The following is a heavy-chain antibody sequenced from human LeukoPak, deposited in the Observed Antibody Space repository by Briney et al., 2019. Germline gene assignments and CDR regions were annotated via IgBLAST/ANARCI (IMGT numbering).Heavy chain of an antibody. CDR1: GFTFSSYG. Sequence: GALRLSCAASGFTFSSYGMHWVRQAPGKGLEWVAVISYDGSNKYYADSVKGRFTISRDNSKNTLYLQMNSLRAEDTAVYYCAKEGDTAMGKYAFDIWGQGTMVTVPS. CDR2: ISYDGSNK. D-gene: IGHD5-18*01. V-gene: IGHV3-30*18. J-gene: IGHJ3*02. CDR3: AKEGDTAMGKYAFDI.